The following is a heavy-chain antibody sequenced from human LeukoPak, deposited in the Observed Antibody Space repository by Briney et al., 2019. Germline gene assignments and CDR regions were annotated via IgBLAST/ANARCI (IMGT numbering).Heavy chain of an antibody. CDR3: AKAAGTFGYYYYHGMDV. D-gene: IGHD1-14*01. CDR1: GFTFDDYA. Sequence: PGGSLRLSCAASGFTFDDYAMHWVRQAPGKGLEWISGINWNSGSIGYADSVKGRFTISRDNAKNSLYLQMKSLRAEDTAVYFCAKAAGTFGYYYYHGMDVWGQGTKVTVSS. V-gene: IGHV3-9*01. J-gene: IGHJ6*02. CDR2: INWNSGSI.